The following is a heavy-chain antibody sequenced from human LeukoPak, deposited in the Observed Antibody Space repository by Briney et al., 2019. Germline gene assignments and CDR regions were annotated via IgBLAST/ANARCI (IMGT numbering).Heavy chain of an antibody. CDR3: AKDYGSGSCNNWFDP. CDR1: GFTFSSYG. CDR2: IWYDGSNK. D-gene: IGHD3-10*01. Sequence: GGSLRLSCAASGFTFSSYGMHWVRQAPGKGLEWVAVIWYDGSNKYYADSVKGRFTISRDNSKNTLYLQMNSLRAEDTAVYYCAKDYGSGSCNNWFDPWGQGTLVTVSS. V-gene: IGHV3-33*06. J-gene: IGHJ5*02.